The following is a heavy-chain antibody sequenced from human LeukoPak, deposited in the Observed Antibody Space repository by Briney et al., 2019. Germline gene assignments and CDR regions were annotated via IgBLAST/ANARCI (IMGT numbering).Heavy chain of an antibody. CDR2: ISRSSSYI. J-gene: IGHJ4*02. V-gene: IGHV3-21*01. CDR3: ASQNYYDSSGSHPFDY. Sequence: GESLRLSCAASGFTFSDYSMNWVRQAPGKGREWVSSISRSSSYIYYADSVKGRFTISRDNAKNSLYLTMNSLRAEDTAVYYCASQNYYDSSGSHPFDYWGQGTLVTVSS. CDR1: GFTFSDYS. D-gene: IGHD3-22*01.